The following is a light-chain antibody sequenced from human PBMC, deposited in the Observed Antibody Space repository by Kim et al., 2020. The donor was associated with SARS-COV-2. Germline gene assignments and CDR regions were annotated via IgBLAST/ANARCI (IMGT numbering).Light chain of an antibody. CDR3: QSYNRSIVV. CDR1: SGSIDDKY. Sequence: GKTVPIYCTRSSGSIDDKYVQWYQQRPGDVPTTVIYEDDQRPSGVPDRFSGSIDSSSNSASLTISGLQTDDEADYYCQSYNRSIVVFGGGTQLTVL. CDR2: EDD. V-gene: IGLV6-57*03. J-gene: IGLJ2*01.